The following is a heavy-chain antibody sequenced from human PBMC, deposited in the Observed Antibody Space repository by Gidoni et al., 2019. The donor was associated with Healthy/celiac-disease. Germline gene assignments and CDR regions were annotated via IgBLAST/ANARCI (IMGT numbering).Heavy chain of an antibody. CDR1: GFTFSSYA. J-gene: IGHJ5*02. V-gene: IGHV3-23*01. CDR2: IGGSGGST. D-gene: IGHD1-26*01. CDR3: AKDLLRSGSYLDPNWFDP. Sequence: EVQLLESGGGLVQPGGSLRLSCAASGFTFSSYAMSGVRQAPGKGLEGVSAIGGSGGSTYYADSVKGRFTISRDNSKNTLYLQMNSLRAEDTAVYYCAKDLLRSGSYLDPNWFDPWGQGTLVTVSS.